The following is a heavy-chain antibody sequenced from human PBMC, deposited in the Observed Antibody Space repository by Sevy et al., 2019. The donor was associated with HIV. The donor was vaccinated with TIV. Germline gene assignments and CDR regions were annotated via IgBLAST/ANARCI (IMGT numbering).Heavy chain of an antibody. D-gene: IGHD3-3*01. CDR3: ATVSDFWSGYYPPGMDV. CDR2: FDPEDGET. CDR1: GYTLTELS. Sequence: ASVKVSCKVSGYTLTELSMHWVRQAPGKGLEWMGGFDPEDGETIYAQKFQGRVTMTEDTSTDPVYMELSSLRSEDTAVYYCATVSDFWSGYYPPGMDVWGQGTTVTVSS. V-gene: IGHV1-24*01. J-gene: IGHJ6*02.